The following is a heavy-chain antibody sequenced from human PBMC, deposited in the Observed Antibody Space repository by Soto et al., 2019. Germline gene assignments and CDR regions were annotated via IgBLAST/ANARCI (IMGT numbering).Heavy chain of an antibody. Sequence: QLQLQESGPGLVKPSETLSLTCTVSGGSISSNSYFWGWIRQPPGKGLEWIGTVFYSGSTYYNPSRHSPVTVSVDTSKNEFSLKLSSVTAADTAGYYCARRSGWYYFDYWGQGTLVTVSS. D-gene: IGHD6-19*01. J-gene: IGHJ4*02. CDR1: GGSISSNSYF. CDR3: ARRSGWYYFDY. CDR2: VFYSGST. V-gene: IGHV4-39*01.